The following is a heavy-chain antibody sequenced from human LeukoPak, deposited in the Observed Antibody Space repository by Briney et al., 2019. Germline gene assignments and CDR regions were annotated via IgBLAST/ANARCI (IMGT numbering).Heavy chain of an antibody. CDR2: IYTSGST. Sequence: SETLSLTCTVSGGSISSSSYYWGWIRQPAGKGLEWIGRIYTSGSTNYNPSLKSRVTISVDTSKNQFSLKLSSVTAADTAVYYCARDIGDFWSGYYRYWGQGTLVTVSS. J-gene: IGHJ4*02. CDR1: GGSISSSSYY. V-gene: IGHV4-61*02. D-gene: IGHD3-3*01. CDR3: ARDIGDFWSGYYRY.